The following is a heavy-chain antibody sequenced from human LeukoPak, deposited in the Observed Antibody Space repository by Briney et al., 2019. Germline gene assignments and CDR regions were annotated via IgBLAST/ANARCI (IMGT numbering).Heavy chain of an antibody. CDR3: AKAYWNYRGPFDY. CDR1: GFTFSSYA. J-gene: IGHJ4*02. CDR2: ISGSGGST. Sequence: PGGSLRLSCAASGFTFSSYAMSWVRQAPGKGLGWVSAISGSGGSTYYADSVKGRFTISRDNSKNTLYLQMNSLRAEDTAVYYCAKAYWNYRGPFDYWGQGTLVTVSS. D-gene: IGHD1-7*01. V-gene: IGHV3-23*01.